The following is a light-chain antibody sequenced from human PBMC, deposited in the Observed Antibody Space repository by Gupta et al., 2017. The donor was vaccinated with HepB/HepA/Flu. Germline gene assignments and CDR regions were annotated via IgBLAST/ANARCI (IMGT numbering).Light chain of an antibody. CDR2: AAS. CDR1: QTMNNF. J-gene: IGKJ4*01. V-gene: IGKV1-39*01. CDR3: QQSYSTPLT. Sequence: GDSVTITCRASQTMNNFLNWYQQKPGEAPKLLIYAASSVQSGVPSRFSGSGSGTDFTLTINSLQPEDFATYYCQQSYSTPLTFGGGTKVEIK.